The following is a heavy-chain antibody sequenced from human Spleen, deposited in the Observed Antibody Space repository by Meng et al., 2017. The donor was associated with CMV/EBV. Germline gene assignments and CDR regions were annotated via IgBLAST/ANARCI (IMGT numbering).Heavy chain of an antibody. CDR1: FTFSSYA. Sequence: FTFSSYAMHWVRQAPGKGLEWVAVISYDGSNKYYADSVKGRFTISRDNSKNTLYLQMNSLRAEDTAVYYCAIVDYYDSSGYTPPFDYWGQGTLVTVSS. CDR2: ISYDGSNK. J-gene: IGHJ4*02. D-gene: IGHD3-22*01. CDR3: AIVDYYDSSGYTPPFDY. V-gene: IGHV3-30*04.